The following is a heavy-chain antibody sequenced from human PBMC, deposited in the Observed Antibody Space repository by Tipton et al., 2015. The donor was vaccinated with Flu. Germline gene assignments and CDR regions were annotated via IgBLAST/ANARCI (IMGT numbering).Heavy chain of an antibody. V-gene: IGHV1-18*01. CDR2: ISPYSDNR. D-gene: IGHD2-2*01. J-gene: IGHJ4*02. CDR1: GYTFTSYG. CDR3: ARDMPQGIVVIPPAKRFDF. Sequence: QSGAEVKKPGASVKVSCKASGYTFTSYGISWVRQAPGQGLEWMGWISPYSDNRNHAQRFQGRITMTTDTSTSTAFMELRSLRSDDTAMYYCARDMPQGIVVIPPAKRFDFWGQGTLVTVSS.